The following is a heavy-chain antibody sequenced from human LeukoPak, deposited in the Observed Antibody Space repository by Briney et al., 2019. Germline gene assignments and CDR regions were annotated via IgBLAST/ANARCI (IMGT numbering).Heavy chain of an antibody. CDR1: GFTFSAHW. CDR2: IKQDGSEK. D-gene: IGHD3-10*01. Sequence: GGSLRLSCAASGFTFSAHWMSWFRQAPGKGLEWVANIKQDGSEKIYVDSVKGRFTISRDNAKNSLYLQMNSLRAEDTAVYYCAKSHGSGSYSRYYFDYWGQGTLVTVSS. J-gene: IGHJ4*02. V-gene: IGHV3-7*01. CDR3: AKSHGSGSYSRYYFDY.